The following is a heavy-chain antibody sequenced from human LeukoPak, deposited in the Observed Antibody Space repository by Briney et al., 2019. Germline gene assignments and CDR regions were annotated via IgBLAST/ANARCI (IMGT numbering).Heavy chain of an antibody. D-gene: IGHD2-2*01. Sequence: GGSLRLSCAASGFTFSSYGMSWVRQAPGKGLEWVSAISGSGGSTYYADSVKGRFTISRDNSKNTLYLQMNSLRAEDTAVYYCAKGSCSSTSCHYFDYWGQGTLVTVSS. CDR3: AKGSCSSTSCHYFDY. J-gene: IGHJ4*02. CDR2: ISGSGGST. CDR1: GFTFSSYG. V-gene: IGHV3-23*01.